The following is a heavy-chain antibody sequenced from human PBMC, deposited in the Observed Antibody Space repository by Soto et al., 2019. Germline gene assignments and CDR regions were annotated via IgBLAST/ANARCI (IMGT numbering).Heavy chain of an antibody. V-gene: IGHV4-34*01. D-gene: IGHD2-2*01. Sequence: SKTLSLTWAVYGGSFSGYYWIWIRQPPGKGLEWFGEINHSGIINYHPSLKRRVTISVSTSKNQVTLKLSSGTAADTAVAYCARGWVKGYCISTSCRFRGYGMDLWAQGTTVTVSS. CDR1: GGSFSGYY. J-gene: IGHJ6*02. CDR2: INHSGII. CDR3: ARGWVKGYCISTSCRFRGYGMDL.